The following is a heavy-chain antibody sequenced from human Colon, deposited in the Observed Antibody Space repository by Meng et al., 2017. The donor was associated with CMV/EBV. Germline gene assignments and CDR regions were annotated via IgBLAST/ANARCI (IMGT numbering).Heavy chain of an antibody. V-gene: IGHV4-4*07. J-gene: IGHJ1*01. D-gene: IGHD3-10*01. CDR3: GRAGARGVPIDV. Sequence: HVQLEASGPGMVKPSETLSLTCTVSGGPISGHYWTWIRRPAGEGLQWLGRIYSNGRIDENYSLRSRVTISVDTSKNQLSLRLSSVTAADTAVYYCGRAGARGVPIDVWGRGTLVTVSS. CDR2: IYSNGRI. CDR1: GGPISGHY.